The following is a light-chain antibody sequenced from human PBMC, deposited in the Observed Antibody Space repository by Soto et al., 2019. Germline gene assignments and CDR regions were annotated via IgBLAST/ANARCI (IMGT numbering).Light chain of an antibody. CDR3: QQSGSSPIT. J-gene: IGKJ5*01. V-gene: IGKV3-20*01. CDR1: QSVSSSY. CDR2: GAS. Sequence: EIVLTQSPGTLSLSPGERATLSCRASQSVSSSYLAWYQQKPGQAPRLLIYGASSRATGIPDRFSGSGSGTDFTLTISILEPDDFAVYYCQQSGSSPITFGQGTRLEIK.